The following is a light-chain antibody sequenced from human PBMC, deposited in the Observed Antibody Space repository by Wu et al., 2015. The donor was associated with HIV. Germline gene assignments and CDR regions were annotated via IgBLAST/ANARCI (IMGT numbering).Light chain of an antibody. CDR2: DGS. J-gene: IGKJ2*01. CDR1: QSVSSSY. V-gene: IGKV3-20*01. Sequence: EIVLTQSPGTLSLSPGERATLSCRASQSVSSSYFAWYHQKPGQPPRLLIYDGSSRAPGIPDRFSGSGSGTDFTLTISRLEPEDFAVYYCHQYDSSPDTFGPGTVLEIK. CDR3: HQYDSSPDT.